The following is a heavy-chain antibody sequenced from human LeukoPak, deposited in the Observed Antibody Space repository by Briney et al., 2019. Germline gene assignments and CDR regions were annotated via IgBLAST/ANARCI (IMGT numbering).Heavy chain of an antibody. V-gene: IGHV3-15*01. CDR2: IKSKTDGGTT. J-gene: IGHJ6*03. CDR3: TTDYGSGSYGYYYYMDV. CDR1: GFTFSNAW. D-gene: IGHD3-10*01. Sequence: GGSLRHSCAASGFTFSNAWMSWVRQAPGKGLEWVGRIKSKTDGGTTDYAAPVKGRFTISRDDSKNTLYLQMNSLKTEDTAVYYCTTDYGSGSYGYYYYMDVWGKGTTVTISS.